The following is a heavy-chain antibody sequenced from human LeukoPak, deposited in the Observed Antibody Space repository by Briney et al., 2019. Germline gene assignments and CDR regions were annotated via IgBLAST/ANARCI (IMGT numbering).Heavy chain of an antibody. CDR1: GYTFTSYY. CDR3: ARDRWPIVATNAGVVYYMDV. J-gene: IGHJ6*03. V-gene: IGHV1-46*01. D-gene: IGHD5-12*01. CDR2: INPSGGST. Sequence: ASVKVSCKASGYTFTSYYMHWVRQAPGQGLEWMGIINPSGGSTSYAQKFQGRVTMTRDTSTSTVYMELSSLRSEDTAVYYCARDRWPIVATNAGVVYYMDVSGKGTTVTVSS.